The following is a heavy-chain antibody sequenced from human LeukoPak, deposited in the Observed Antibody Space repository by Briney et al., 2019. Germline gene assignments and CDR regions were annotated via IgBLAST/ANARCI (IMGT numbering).Heavy chain of an antibody. V-gene: IGHV3-30-3*01. Sequence: GRSLRLSCAASGFTFSSYAMHWVRQAPGKGLEWVVVISYDGSNKYYADSVKGRFTISRDNSKNTLYLQMNSLRAEDTAVYYCAREGLYCSGGSCYFDYWGQGTLVTVSS. CDR3: AREGLYCSGGSCYFDY. J-gene: IGHJ4*02. D-gene: IGHD2-15*01. CDR1: GFTFSSYA. CDR2: ISYDGSNK.